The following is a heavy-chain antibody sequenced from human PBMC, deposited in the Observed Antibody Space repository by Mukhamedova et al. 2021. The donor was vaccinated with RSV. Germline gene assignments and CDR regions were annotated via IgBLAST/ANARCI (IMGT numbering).Heavy chain of an antibody. V-gene: IGHV1-2*02. D-gene: IGHD2-2*02. J-gene: IGHJ4*02. Sequence: GTNYAQNFQGRVTMTRDTSISTAYMELSRLRSDDTAVYYCATVGDCSSTSCYSGFDYWGQGTLVTVSS. CDR2: GT. CDR3: ATVGDCSSTSCYSGFDY.